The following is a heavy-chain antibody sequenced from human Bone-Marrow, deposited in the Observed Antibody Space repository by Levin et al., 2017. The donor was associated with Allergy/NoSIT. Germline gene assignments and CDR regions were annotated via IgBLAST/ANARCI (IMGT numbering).Heavy chain of an antibody. CDR1: GYTFTSYY. J-gene: IGHJ4*02. CDR3: SVEGFCTAGGCPY. CDR2: INPNGGST. Sequence: ASVKVSCKTSGYTFTSYYVHWVRQAPGQGLEWMGVINPNGGSTDYAQRFQDRVAVTSDTSANTVYMELSSLRSEDTAFYFCSVEGFCTAGGCPYWGQGTLVIVSS. V-gene: IGHV1-46*01. D-gene: IGHD2-8*02.